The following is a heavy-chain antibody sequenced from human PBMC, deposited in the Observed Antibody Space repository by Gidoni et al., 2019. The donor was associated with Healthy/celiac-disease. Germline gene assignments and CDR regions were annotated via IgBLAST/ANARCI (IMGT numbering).Heavy chain of an antibody. CDR2: IRSKAYGGKT. Sequence: EVQLVESGGGLVQPGRSLRLPCTASGFTFGDSAMSWFRQAPGKGLEWVGFIRSKAYGGKTEYAASVKGRFTISRDDSKSIAYLQMNSLKTEDTAVYYCTREGYYYDSSGYTYDAFDIWGQGTMVTVSS. J-gene: IGHJ3*02. D-gene: IGHD3-22*01. V-gene: IGHV3-49*03. CDR1: GFTFGDSA. CDR3: TREGYYYDSSGYTYDAFDI.